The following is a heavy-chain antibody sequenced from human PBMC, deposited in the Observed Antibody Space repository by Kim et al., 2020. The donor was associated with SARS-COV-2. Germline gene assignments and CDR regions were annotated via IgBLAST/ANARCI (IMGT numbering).Heavy chain of an antibody. CDR3: ARGRRSYSYGSYYFDY. D-gene: IGHD5-18*01. J-gene: IGHJ4*02. CDR2: INHSGST. Sequence: SETLSLTCAVYGGSFSGYYWSWIRQPPGKGLEWIGEINHSGSTNYNPSLKSRVTISVDTSKNQFSLKLSSVTAADTAVYYCARGRRSYSYGSYYFDYWGQGTLVTVSS. CDR1: GGSFSGYY. V-gene: IGHV4-34*01.